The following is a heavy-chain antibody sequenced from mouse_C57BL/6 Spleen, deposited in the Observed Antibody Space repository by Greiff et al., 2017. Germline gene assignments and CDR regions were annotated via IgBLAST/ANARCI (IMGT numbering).Heavy chain of an antibody. CDR3: ARGYYSNYDWYFDV. D-gene: IGHD2-5*01. J-gene: IGHJ1*03. Sequence: VQRVESGAELARPGASVKLSCKASGYTFTSYGISWVKQRTGQGLEWIGEIYPRSGNTYYNEKFKGKATLTADKSSSTAYMELRSLTSEDSAVYFCARGYYSNYDWYFDVWGTGTTVTVSS. CDR2: IYPRSGNT. CDR1: GYTFTSYG. V-gene: IGHV1-81*01.